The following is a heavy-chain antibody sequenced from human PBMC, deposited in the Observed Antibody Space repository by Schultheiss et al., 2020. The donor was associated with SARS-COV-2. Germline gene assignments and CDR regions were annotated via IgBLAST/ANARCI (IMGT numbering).Heavy chain of an antibody. CDR1: GFAFSRHA. J-gene: IGHJ4*02. CDR2: ISSDGRAT. D-gene: IGHD1-7*01. V-gene: IGHV3-64D*08. Sequence: GESLKISCSASGFAFSRHAVQWVRQAPGKGLQYVSAISSDGRATYYADSVKGRFTVSRDNFKDTLFLQMSSLRAEDTAIYYCVKDLWNYPGYWGQGTLVTVSS. CDR3: VKDLWNYPGY.